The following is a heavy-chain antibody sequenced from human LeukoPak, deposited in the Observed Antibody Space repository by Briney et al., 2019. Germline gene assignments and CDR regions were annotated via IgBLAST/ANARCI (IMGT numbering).Heavy chain of an antibody. CDR1: GGTFSSYA. J-gene: IGHJ4*02. V-gene: IGHV1-69*01. CDR2: IIPIFGTA. Sequence: SVKVSCKASGGTFSSYAISWVRQAPGQGLEWMGGIIPIFGTANYAQKFQGRVTITADESTSTAYMELSSLRSEDTAVYYCARDDELWFGELLSRNIDYWGQGTLVTVSS. D-gene: IGHD3-10*01. CDR3: ARDDELWFGELLSRNIDY.